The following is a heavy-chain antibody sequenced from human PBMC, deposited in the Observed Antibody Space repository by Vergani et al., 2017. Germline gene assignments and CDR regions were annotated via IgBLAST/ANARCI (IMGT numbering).Heavy chain of an antibody. D-gene: IGHD1/OR15-1a*01. CDR1: GFTFSSYA. Sequence: EVQLVESGGGLVQPGGSLRLSCSASGFTFSSYAMHWVRQAPGKGLEYVSAISSNGGSTYYADSVKGRFTISRDNSKNTLYLQMSSLRAEDTAVYYCVKAGTAHTNYYYYYYMDVWGKGTMVTVSS. J-gene: IGHJ6*03. CDR2: ISSNGGST. V-gene: IGHV3-64D*06. CDR3: VKAGTAHTNYYYYYYMDV.